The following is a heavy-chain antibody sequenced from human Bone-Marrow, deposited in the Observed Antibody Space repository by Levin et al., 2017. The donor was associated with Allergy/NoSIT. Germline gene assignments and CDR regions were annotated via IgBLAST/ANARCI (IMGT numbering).Heavy chain of an antibody. D-gene: IGHD3-16*01. CDR3: AKARGGRRAGGDYYYMDV. CDR2: ISGSGGST. J-gene: IGHJ6*03. Sequence: GESLKISCAASGFTFSSYAMSWVRQAPGKGLEWVSAISGSGGSTYYADSVKGRFTISRDNSKNTLYLQMNSLRAEDTAVYYCAKARGGRRAGGDYYYMDVWGKGTTVTVSS. CDR1: GFTFSSYA. V-gene: IGHV3-23*01.